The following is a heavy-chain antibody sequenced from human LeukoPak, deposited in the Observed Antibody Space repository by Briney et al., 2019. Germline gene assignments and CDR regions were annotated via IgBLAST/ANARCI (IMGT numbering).Heavy chain of an antibody. V-gene: IGHV3-30*02. CDR2: IRYDGSNK. J-gene: IGHJ6*03. CDR1: GFTFSSYG. CDR3: AKVPQWPYYYMDV. Sequence: QPGGSLRLSCAASGFTFSSYGMHWVRQAPGKGLEWVAFIRYDGSNKYYADSVKGRFTISRDNSKNTLYLQMNSLRAEDTAVYYCAKVPQWPYYYMDVWGKGTTVTVSS. D-gene: IGHD6-19*01.